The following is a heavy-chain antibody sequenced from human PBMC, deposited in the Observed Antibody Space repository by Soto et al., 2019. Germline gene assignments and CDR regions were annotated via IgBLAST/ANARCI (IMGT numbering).Heavy chain of an antibody. Sequence: SETLSLTCAVYGGSFSGYYWSWIRQPPGKGLEWIGEINHSESTNYNPSLKSRVTISVDTSKNQFSLKLSSVTAADTAVYYCARAMTTVTTSYVYWGQGTLVTVSS. CDR2: INHSEST. D-gene: IGHD4-17*01. CDR1: GGSFSGYY. CDR3: ARAMTTVTTSYVY. V-gene: IGHV4-34*01. J-gene: IGHJ4*02.